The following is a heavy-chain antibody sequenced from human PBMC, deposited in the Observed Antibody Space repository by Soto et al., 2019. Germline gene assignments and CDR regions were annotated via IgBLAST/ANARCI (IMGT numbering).Heavy chain of an antibody. CDR1: GYTFTSYY. CDR2: INPSGGST. J-gene: IGHJ4*02. V-gene: IGHV1-46*01. Sequence: ASVKVSCKASGYTFTSYYMHWVRQAPGQGLEWMGIINPSGGSTSYAQKFQGRVTMTRDTSTSTVYMELSSLRSEDTAVYYCARERYDILTGSAPFDYWGQGTLVTVSS. D-gene: IGHD3-9*01. CDR3: ARERYDILTGSAPFDY.